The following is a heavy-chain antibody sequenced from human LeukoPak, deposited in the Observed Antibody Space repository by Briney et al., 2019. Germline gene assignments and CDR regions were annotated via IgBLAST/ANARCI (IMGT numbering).Heavy chain of an antibody. CDR1: GDSISTYY. J-gene: IGHJ4*02. D-gene: IGHD3-10*01. CDR3: ARAVGGDGSGSL. V-gene: IGHV4-59*01. Sequence: SETLSLTCNVSGDSISTYYWSWIRQPPGKGLEWIGYIYYRVTSDYNPSLKSRVTMSVNMSTRQISLKLSSVTAADTAVYYCARAVGGDGSGSLWGPGTLVTVSS. CDR2: IYYRVTS.